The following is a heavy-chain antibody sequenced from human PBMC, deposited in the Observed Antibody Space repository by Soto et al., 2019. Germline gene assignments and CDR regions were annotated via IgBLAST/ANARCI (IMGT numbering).Heavy chain of an antibody. CDR1: GYRFTDYH. V-gene: IGHV1-2*04. D-gene: IGHD2-8*01. Sequence: ASVKVSCKASGYRFTDYHIHWVRQAPGQGLEWLGRINPKRGGTSTAQKFQGWVTMTTDTSISTASMELTRLTSDDTAIYYCARGDSTDCSNGVCSFFYSHYMDVWGQGTTVTVSS. CDR3: ARGDSTDCSNGVCSFFYSHYMDV. CDR2: INPKRGGT. J-gene: IGHJ6*02.